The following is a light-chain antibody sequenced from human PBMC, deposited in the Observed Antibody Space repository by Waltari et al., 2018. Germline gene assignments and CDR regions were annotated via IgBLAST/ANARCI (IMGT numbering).Light chain of an antibody. Sequence: EIVLTQSPGTLSLSPGERATLSCRASQTVTINYLAWYQQKPGQAPRLLTYVASHRATGIPDRFSGSGSGTDFTLTISRLEPEDSAVYYCQQYGSSPWTFGQGTKVEIK. J-gene: IGKJ1*01. CDR3: QQYGSSPWT. CDR2: VAS. V-gene: IGKV3-20*01. CDR1: QTVTINY.